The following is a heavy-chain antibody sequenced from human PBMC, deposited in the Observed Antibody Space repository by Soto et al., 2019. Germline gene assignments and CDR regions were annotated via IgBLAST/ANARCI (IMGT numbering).Heavy chain of an antibody. Sequence: SGPTLVNPTRTLTLTCTLSGFSLNTAGGGVVWIRQPPGKALEWLALIYWNDDKRYSPSLNNRLTITRDTSRNQVVLTMTNMAPDDTGTYYCAHRPNWGINGLGAWGQGTSVTSP. CDR3: AHRPNWGINGLGA. J-gene: IGHJ6*02. V-gene: IGHV2-5*01. CDR2: IYWNDDK. CDR1: GFSLNTAGGG. D-gene: IGHD7-27*01.